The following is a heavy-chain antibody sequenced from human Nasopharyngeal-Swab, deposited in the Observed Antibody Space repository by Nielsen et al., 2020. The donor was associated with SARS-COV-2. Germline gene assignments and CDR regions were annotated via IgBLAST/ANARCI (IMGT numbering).Heavy chain of an antibody. J-gene: IGHJ3*02. CDR2: FDPEDGET. D-gene: IGHD3-3*01. CDR1: GYTLTELS. V-gene: IGHV1-24*01. Sequence: ASVKVSCKVSGYTLTELSMHWVRQAPGKGPEWTGGFDPEDGETIYAQNFQGRVTMTEDTSTYTAYLELSSLRSEDTAVYYCASEGSRVFGVVIYAFDIWGPGTLVTVSS. CDR3: ASEGSRVFGVVIYAFDI.